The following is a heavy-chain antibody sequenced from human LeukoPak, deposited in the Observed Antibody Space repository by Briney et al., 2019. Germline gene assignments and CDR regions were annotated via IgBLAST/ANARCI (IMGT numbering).Heavy chain of an antibody. CDR2: ITASGTAM. V-gene: IGHV3-48*02. CDR1: GFTFSSYS. D-gene: IGHD1-26*01. Sequence: GGSLRLSCAASGFTFSSYSMNWVRQAPGKGLEWVSHITASGTAMFYAGSVKGRFTISRDNAKNSLYLQMNSLRDEDTAVYYCASSGSYRFDYWGQGTLVTVSS. CDR3: ASSGSYRFDY. J-gene: IGHJ4*02.